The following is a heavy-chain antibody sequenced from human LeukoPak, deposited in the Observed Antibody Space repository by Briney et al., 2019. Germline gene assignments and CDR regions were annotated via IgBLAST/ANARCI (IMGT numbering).Heavy chain of an antibody. Sequence: GGSLRLSCAASGFTFSSYWMHWVRQARGKGLVWVSRINSDGSITNYTDSVGGRFTISRDNAKNTLYLQMNSQSAEDTAVFYCARDMVGPRDCWGQGTLVTVSS. CDR1: GFTFSSYW. CDR3: ARDMVGPRDC. CDR2: INSDGSIT. V-gene: IGHV3-74*01. D-gene: IGHD1-26*01. J-gene: IGHJ4*02.